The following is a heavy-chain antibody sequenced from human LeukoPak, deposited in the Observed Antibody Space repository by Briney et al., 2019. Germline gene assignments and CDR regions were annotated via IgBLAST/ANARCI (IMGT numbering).Heavy chain of an antibody. CDR1: GYTFTSYG. Sequence: ASVKVSCKTSGYTFTSYGITWVRQAPGQGLEWMGWITTYNGNTYYAQNFQGRVTMTADTSTSTAYMEVRSLRSDDTAVYYCARLSPPIASFCSGGTCYSGGFDPWGQGTLVTVSS. CDR2: ITTYNGNT. D-gene: IGHD2-15*01. V-gene: IGHV1-18*01. CDR3: ARLSPPIASFCSGGTCYSGGFDP. J-gene: IGHJ5*02.